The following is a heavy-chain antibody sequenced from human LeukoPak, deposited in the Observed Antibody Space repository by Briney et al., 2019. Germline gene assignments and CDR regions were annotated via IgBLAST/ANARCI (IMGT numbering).Heavy chain of an antibody. J-gene: IGHJ4*02. D-gene: IGHD3-3*01. CDR1: GFIFSNYG. V-gene: IGHV3-30*18. CDR2: ISYDGSNE. Sequence: GRSLRLSCAASGFIFSNYGMHWVRQVPGKGLEWVAVISYDGSNEYYADSVKGRFTISRDNSKNTLYLQMNSLRAEDTAVYYCAKDSIFGVVIIGPFGYWGQGTLVTVSS. CDR3: AKDSIFGVVIIGPFGY.